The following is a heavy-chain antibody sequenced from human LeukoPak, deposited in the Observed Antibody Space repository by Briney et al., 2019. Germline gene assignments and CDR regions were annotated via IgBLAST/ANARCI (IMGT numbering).Heavy chain of an antibody. CDR3: AKDMAEWELIHRPGLDY. D-gene: IGHD1-26*01. V-gene: IGHV3-30*02. CDR1: GFTFSSYG. J-gene: IGHJ4*02. Sequence: GGSLRLSCAASGFTFSSYGMHWVRQAPGKGLEWVAFIRYDGSNKYYADSVKGRFTISRDNSKNTLYLQMNSLRAEDTAVYYCAKDMAEWELIHRPGLDYWGQGTLVTVSS. CDR2: IRYDGSNK.